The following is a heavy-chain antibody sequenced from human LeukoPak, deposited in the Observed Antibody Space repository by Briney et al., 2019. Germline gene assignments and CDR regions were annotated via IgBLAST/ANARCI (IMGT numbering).Heavy chain of an antibody. CDR1: GYTFTSYD. CDR2: MNPNSGNT. D-gene: IGHD1-1*01. J-gene: IGHJ6*02. V-gene: IGHV1-8*01. Sequence: ASVKVSCKASGYTFTSYDINWVRQATGQGLEWMGWMNPNSGNTGYAQKFQGRVTMTRNTSISTAYMELRSLRSDDTAVYYCARVHRLTPIYGLGVWGQGTTVIVSS. CDR3: ARVHRLTPIYGLGV.